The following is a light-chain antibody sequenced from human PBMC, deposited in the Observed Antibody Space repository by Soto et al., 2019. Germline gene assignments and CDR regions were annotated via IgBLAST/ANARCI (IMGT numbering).Light chain of an antibody. CDR2: GES. V-gene: IGKV3D-15*01. J-gene: IGKJ1*01. CDR3: QQYNNWPPWT. CDR1: QSISSN. Sequence: EIVMTQSPATLSVSPGERATLSCRASQSISSNLAWYQQKPGQAPRLLIYGESTRATGIPARFSVSGSETEFTLTISSLQSEDFSVYYCQQYNNWPPWTFGQGTKVEIK.